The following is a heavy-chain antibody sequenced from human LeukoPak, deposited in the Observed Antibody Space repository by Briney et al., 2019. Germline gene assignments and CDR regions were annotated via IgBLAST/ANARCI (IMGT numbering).Heavy chain of an antibody. Sequence: SETLSLTCTVSGGSISSSSYYWGWIRQPPGKGLEWIGSIYYSGSTYYNPSPKSRVTISVDTSKNQFSLKLSSVTAADTAVYYCARHGPEWELNYFDYWGQGTLVTVSS. D-gene: IGHD1-26*01. J-gene: IGHJ4*02. CDR1: GGSISSSSYY. CDR2: IYYSGST. CDR3: ARHGPEWELNYFDY. V-gene: IGHV4-39*01.